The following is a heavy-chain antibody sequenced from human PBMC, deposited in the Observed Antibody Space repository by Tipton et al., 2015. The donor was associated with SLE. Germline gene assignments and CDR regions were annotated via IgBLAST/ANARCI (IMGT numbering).Heavy chain of an antibody. CDR1: GGSISSYY. V-gene: IGHV4-59*01. J-gene: IGHJ4*02. Sequence: LRLSCTVSGGSISSYYWSWIRQPPGKGLEWIGYIYYSGSTNYNPSLKSRVTISVDTSKNQFSLKLSSVTAADTAVYYCARALGAAAAPFDYWGQGTLVTVSS. CDR2: IYYSGST. CDR3: ARALGAAAAPFDY. D-gene: IGHD6-13*01.